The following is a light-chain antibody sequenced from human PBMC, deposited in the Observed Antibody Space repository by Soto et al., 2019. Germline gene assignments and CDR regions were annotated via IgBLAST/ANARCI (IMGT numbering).Light chain of an antibody. Sequence: QAVLTQPPSVSGSPGPSVTISCSGTRSDVGSYNRVSWYQQAPGTAPKVMIYEVSNRPSGVPDRFSGSKSGNTASLTISGLQPEDEADYSCYSSTSSTTYVFGTGTKVTV. V-gene: IGLV2-18*02. CDR3: YSSTSSTTYV. CDR2: EVS. J-gene: IGLJ1*01. CDR1: RSDVGSYNR.